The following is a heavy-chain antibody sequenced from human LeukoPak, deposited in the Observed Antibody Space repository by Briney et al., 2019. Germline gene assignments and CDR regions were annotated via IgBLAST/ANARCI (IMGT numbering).Heavy chain of an antibody. D-gene: IGHD3-10*01. CDR1: GGSISSNSYY. CDR2: IYYSGST. V-gene: IGHV4-39*02. J-gene: IGHJ5*02. Sequence: SETLSVTCTVSGGSISSNSYYWGWIRQPPGKGLEWIGSIYYSGSTYYNPSLKSRVTISVDTSKNHFSLNLTSVTAADTAVYYCARRFVWYGYRAWLDAWGQGTLVTVSS. CDR3: ARRFVWYGYRAWLDA.